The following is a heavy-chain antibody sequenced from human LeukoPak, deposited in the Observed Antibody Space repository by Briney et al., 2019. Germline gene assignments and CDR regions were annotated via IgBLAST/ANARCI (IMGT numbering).Heavy chain of an antibody. V-gene: IGHV4-61*01. CDR1: GGSVSSGSYY. D-gene: IGHD6-19*01. Sequence: SETLSLTCTVSGGSVSSGSYYWSWIRQPPGKGLEWIGYIYYSGSTNYNPSLTSRVTISVDTSKNQFSLKLSSVTAADTAVYYCASRKAYSGGWIDYWGQGTLVTVSS. CDR3: ASRKAYSGGWIDY. J-gene: IGHJ4*02. CDR2: IYYSGST.